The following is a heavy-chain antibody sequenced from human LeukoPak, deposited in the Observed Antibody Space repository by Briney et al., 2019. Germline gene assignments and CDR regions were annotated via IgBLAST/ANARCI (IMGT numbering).Heavy chain of an antibody. CDR3: ARGGRGSAAVVAPRSFDI. D-gene: IGHD3-22*01. CDR2: TYTGGNS. V-gene: IGHV3-53*01. J-gene: IGHJ3*02. CDR1: GVTVSSTH. Sequence: SGGSLRLSCAASGVTVSSTHMVWVRQAPGKGLEWVPVTYTGGNSYYAGSVKGRFIISRDISKNTLYLQMNSLRAEDSALYYCARGGRGSAAVVAPRSFDIWGQGTMVTVSS.